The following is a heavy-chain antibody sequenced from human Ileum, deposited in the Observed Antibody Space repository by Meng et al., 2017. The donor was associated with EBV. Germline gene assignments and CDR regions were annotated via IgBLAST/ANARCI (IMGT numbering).Heavy chain of an antibody. Sequence: VRPGESGGGLLQAGGSLRLSCTASGFTFSNPGIHWVRQVPGKGLEWVSGISASGDNTYYADSVKGRFSISRDDSKNTLYLQMNSLKIEDTAMYYCTTGKQWLVPWGQGTLVTVSS. CDR2: ISASGDNT. V-gene: IGHV3-23*04. J-gene: IGHJ5*02. D-gene: IGHD6-19*01. CDR3: TTGKQWLVP. CDR1: GFTFSNPG.